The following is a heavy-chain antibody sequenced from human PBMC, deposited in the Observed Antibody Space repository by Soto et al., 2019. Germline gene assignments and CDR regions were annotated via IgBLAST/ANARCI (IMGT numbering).Heavy chain of an antibody. CDR2: INAGNGNT. CDR3: ARDMYYDFWSGLFDY. V-gene: IGHV1-3*05. J-gene: IGHJ4*02. D-gene: IGHD3-3*01. Sequence: QVQLVQSGAEEKKPWASVKVSCKASGYTFTTYTMHWVRQAPGQRLEWMGWINAGNGNTKYSQKFQGRVTITRDTSASTAYMELSSLRSEDTAVYYCARDMYYDFWSGLFDYWGQGTLVTVSS. CDR1: GYTFTTYT.